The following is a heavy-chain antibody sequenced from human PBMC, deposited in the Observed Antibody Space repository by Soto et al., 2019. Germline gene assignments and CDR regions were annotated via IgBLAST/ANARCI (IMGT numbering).Heavy chain of an antibody. J-gene: IGHJ4*02. CDR1: GYTFTDYY. D-gene: IGHD3-3*01. V-gene: IGHV1-2*04. Sequence: GASVKVSCKTSGYTFTDYYMHWVRQAPGQGLEWMGWINPNSGGTNYAQKFQGWVTMTRDTSISTAYMELSRLKSDDTAVYYCAKDSLPRDDFWSGYPDYWGQGTLVTVSS. CDR3: AKDSLPRDDFWSGYPDY. CDR2: INPNSGGT.